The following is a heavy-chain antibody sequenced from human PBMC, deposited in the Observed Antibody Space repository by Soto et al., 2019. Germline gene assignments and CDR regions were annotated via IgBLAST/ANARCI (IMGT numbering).Heavy chain of an antibody. CDR3: ASAVSGSYYYYYGMDV. D-gene: IGHD1-26*01. V-gene: IGHV5-51*01. Sequence: PGESLKISCKCSGYSFTSYWIGGVRQMPGKGLEWMGIIYPGDSDTRYSPSFQGQVTISADKSISTAYLQWSSLKASDTAMYYCASAVSGSYYYYYGMDVWGQGTTVTVSS. CDR1: GYSFTSYW. J-gene: IGHJ6*02. CDR2: IYPGDSDT.